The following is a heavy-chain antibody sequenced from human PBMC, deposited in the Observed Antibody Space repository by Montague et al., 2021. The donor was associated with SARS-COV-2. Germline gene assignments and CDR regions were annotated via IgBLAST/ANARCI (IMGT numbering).Heavy chain of an antibody. J-gene: IGHJ6*03. CDR1: GPSFSTYS. CDR3: ARLGDGVVPSPTLGVGPYYSYYYMDV. D-gene: IGHD3-10*01. Sequence: SETLSLTCAVHGPSFSTYSWNWIRQPPGKGLEWIGEIHHGGSTKYNPSLKSRFTISADTSKNQFSLKLTSVAAADTAVYYCARLGDGVVPSPTLGVGPYYSYYYMDVWGKGTTVTVSS. V-gene: IGHV4-34*01. CDR2: IHHGGST.